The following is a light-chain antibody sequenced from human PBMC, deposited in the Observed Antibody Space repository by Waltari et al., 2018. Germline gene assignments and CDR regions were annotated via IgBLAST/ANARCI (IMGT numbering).Light chain of an antibody. V-gene: IGLV2-14*03. CDR3: CSFTSSSTWV. CDR2: DVS. CDR1: ATDVGGYNY. Sequence: QSALTQPASVSGSPGQSITISCPGTATDVGGYNYVSWYQQHPGKAPQLIIFDVSSRPSGISNRFSGSKFGNTASLTISGVQPEDEADYYCCSFTSSSTWVFGGGTKLTVL. J-gene: IGLJ3*02.